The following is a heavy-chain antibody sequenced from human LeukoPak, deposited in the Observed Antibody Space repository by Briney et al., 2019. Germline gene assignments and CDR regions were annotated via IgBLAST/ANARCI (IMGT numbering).Heavy chain of an antibody. V-gene: IGHV3-74*01. CDR1: GFTFSNYW. Sequence: GGSLRLSCAASGFTFSNYWMHWVRQAPGKGLVWVSRINSDGINTSYADSVKGRFTISRDNAKNTLNLQMNSLRAEDTAVYYCANGPDSNYFDPWGQGTLVTVSS. CDR3: ANGPDSNYFDP. J-gene: IGHJ5*02. CDR2: INSDGINT. D-gene: IGHD3-3*01.